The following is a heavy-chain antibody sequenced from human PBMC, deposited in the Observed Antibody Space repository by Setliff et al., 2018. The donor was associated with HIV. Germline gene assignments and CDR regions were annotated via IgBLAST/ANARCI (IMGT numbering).Heavy chain of an antibody. V-gene: IGHV4-59*01. CDR2: IYYSGST. CDR1: GGSISSYY. J-gene: IGHJ4*02. CDR3: ARHKSQPYYFDY. Sequence: SETLSLTCTVSGGSISSYYWSWIRQPPGKGLEWIGYIYYSGSTNYNPSLKSRVTISVDTSKNHFSLKLSSVTAADTAVYYCARHKSQPYYFDYWGQGTLVTVSS.